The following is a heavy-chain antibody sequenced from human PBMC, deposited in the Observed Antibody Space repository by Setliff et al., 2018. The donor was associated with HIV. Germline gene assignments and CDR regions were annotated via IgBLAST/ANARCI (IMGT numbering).Heavy chain of an antibody. V-gene: IGHV3-74*01. CDR1: GFTFSPYW. CDR2: INSDGSST. J-gene: IGHJ6*03. CDR3: ARARYMDV. Sequence: GSLRLSCAASGFTFSPYWMHWVRQAPGKGLVWVSLINSDGSSTRYADSVKGRFTISRDNAKNTLYLQMNSLRAEDTAVYYCARARYMDVWGKGTTVTVSS. D-gene: IGHD6-6*01.